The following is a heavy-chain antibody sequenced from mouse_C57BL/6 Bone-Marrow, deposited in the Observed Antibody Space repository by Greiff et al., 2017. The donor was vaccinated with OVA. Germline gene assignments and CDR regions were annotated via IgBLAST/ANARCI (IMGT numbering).Heavy chain of an antibody. CDR1: GFNIKDYY. CDR3: ARRYYGSSYYFDY. Sequence: VQLKESGAELVKPGASVKLSCTASGFNIKDYYMHWVKQRTEQGLEWIGRIDPEDGETKYAPKFQGKAPITADTSSNTAYLQLSSLTSEDTAVYYCARRYYGSSYYFDYWGQGTTLTVSS. J-gene: IGHJ2*01. D-gene: IGHD1-1*01. V-gene: IGHV14-2*01. CDR2: IDPEDGET.